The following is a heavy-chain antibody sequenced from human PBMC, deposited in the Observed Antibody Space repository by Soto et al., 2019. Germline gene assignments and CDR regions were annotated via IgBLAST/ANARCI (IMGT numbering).Heavy chain of an antibody. CDR1: GYSFVNYW. Sequence: GESLKISCQVSGYSFVNYWIGWVRQMPGKGLEWMGTVYPGDSDTDYSPSFQGQVTISADRSISTTYLQWSSLQASDTAIYYCARQRLSGSPFDFWGQGTLVTVSS. V-gene: IGHV5-51*01. CDR3: ARQRLSGSPFDF. J-gene: IGHJ5*01. D-gene: IGHD1-26*01. CDR2: VYPGDSDT.